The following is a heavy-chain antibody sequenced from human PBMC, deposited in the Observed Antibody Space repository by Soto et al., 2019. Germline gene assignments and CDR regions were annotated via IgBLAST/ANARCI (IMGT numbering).Heavy chain of an antibody. CDR1: GGSISGSYW. CDR3: ASTTVTTMRYFDY. J-gene: IGHJ4*02. V-gene: IGHV4-4*02. CDR2: IYHSGST. D-gene: IGHD4-17*01. Sequence: LSLTCEVSGGSISGSYWWSWVRQPPGKGLEWIGEIYHSGSTNYNPSLKSRLTISVDKSKNQFALELSSVTAADTAVYYCASTTVTTMRYFDYWGQGTLVTVSS.